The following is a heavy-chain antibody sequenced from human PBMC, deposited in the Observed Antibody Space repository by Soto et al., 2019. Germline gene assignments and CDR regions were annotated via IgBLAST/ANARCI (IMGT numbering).Heavy chain of an antibody. CDR1: GYSFTSYW. CDR2: IYPGDSDT. Sequence: GESLKISCTGSGYSFTSYWIGWVRQMPGKGLEWMGIIYPGDSDTRYSPSFQGQVTISADKSISTAYLQWSSLKASDTAMYYCARHTIFGVVIPDDAFDIWAQGTMVTVSS. D-gene: IGHD3-3*01. CDR3: ARHTIFGVVIPDDAFDI. V-gene: IGHV5-51*01. J-gene: IGHJ3*02.